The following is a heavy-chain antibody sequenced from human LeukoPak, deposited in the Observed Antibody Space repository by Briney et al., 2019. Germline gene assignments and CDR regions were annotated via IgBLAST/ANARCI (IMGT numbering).Heavy chain of an antibody. D-gene: IGHD5-18*01. Sequence: GGSLRLSCAASGFTFSSYWMHWVRQAPGKGLVWVSRISSDGSSRNYADSVKGRFTISRDNSKNTLYLQMNSLRAEDTAVYYCARSIYSYGAPTFDYWGQGTLVTVSS. CDR3: ARSIYSYGAPTFDY. CDR2: ISSDGSSR. V-gene: IGHV3-74*01. J-gene: IGHJ4*02. CDR1: GFTFSSYW.